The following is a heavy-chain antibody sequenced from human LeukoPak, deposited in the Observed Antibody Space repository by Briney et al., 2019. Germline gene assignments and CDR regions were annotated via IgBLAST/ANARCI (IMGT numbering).Heavy chain of an antibody. D-gene: IGHD6-19*01. J-gene: IGHJ4*02. CDR3: ARDRIGQESGGWPNFDS. Sequence: ASETLSLTWAVSGGSLTNYYWSWIRQPPGKGLEWIGYIYYSGSTNYNPSLKSRVTISVDTSKNQFSLQLNSLTHEDTAVYYCARDRIGQESGGWPNFDSGGQGTLVTVSS. CDR2: IYYSGST. V-gene: IGHV4-59*12. CDR1: GGSLTNYY.